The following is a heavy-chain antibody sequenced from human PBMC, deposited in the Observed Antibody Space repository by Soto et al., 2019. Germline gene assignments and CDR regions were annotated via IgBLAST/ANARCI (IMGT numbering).Heavy chain of an antibody. V-gene: IGHV2-26*01. CDR3: ALIQDCSRTDCYLASFDP. CDR1: GLSLSNGRLG. CDR2: IFSNDDQ. J-gene: IGHJ5*02. Sequence: QVTLKESGPVLVKPTEPLTLTCTVSGLSLSNGRLGVSWIRQPPGKALEWLAHIFSNDDQSYSTSLKSTLTISKDTSRSQVVLTMTTMDPVDSATYYCALIQDCSRTDCYLASFDPWGQGTLVTVSS. D-gene: IGHD2-2*01.